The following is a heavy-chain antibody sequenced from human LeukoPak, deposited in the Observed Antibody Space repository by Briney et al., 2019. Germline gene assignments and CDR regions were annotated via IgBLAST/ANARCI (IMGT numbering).Heavy chain of an antibody. CDR2: IVVGRGNT. CDR1: GFPFTSSV. CDR3: AAGAAAGTMGDY. J-gene: IGHJ4*02. Sequence: SVKASGKALGFPFTSSVMKWGRQAGGQRLKGIGWIVVGRGNTNYAQKFQERVTITRDMSTSTAYMELSSLRSEDTAVYYCAAGAAAGTMGDYWGQGTLVTVSS. V-gene: IGHV1-58*02. D-gene: IGHD6-13*01.